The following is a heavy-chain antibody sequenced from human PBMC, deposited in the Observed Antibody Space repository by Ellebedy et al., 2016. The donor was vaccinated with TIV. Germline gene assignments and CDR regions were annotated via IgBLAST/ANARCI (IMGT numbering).Heavy chain of an antibody. J-gene: IGHJ4*02. D-gene: IGHD5-24*01. Sequence: ASVKVSCKASGYTFNIYGITWVRQAPGQGLEWMGWISAYNGDTKYAQKLQGRVTMTTETSTSTAYMELRSLRSDDTAVYYCARDYGMATTNFDYWGQGTLVTVSS. CDR2: ISAYNGDT. V-gene: IGHV1-18*04. CDR1: GYTFNIYG. CDR3: ARDYGMATTNFDY.